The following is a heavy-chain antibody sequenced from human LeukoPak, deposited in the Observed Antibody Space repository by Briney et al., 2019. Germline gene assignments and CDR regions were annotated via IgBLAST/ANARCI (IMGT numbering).Heavy chain of an antibody. CDR3: ARGPLAYCGGDCSFQH. D-gene: IGHD2-21*02. Sequence: GSLRLSCAASGFTFRTYWMSWVRQAPGKGLEWIGEINHSGSTNYNPSLKSRVTISVDTSKNQFSLKLSSVTAADTAVYYCARGPLAYCGGDCSFQHWGQGTLVTVSS. CDR1: GFTFRTYW. CDR2: INHSGST. J-gene: IGHJ1*01. V-gene: IGHV4-34*01.